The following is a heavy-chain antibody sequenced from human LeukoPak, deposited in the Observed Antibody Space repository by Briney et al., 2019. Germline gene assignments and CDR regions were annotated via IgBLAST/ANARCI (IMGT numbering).Heavy chain of an antibody. V-gene: IGHV4-59*01. CDR1: GDSISSYY. CDR2: IYYSGST. Sequence: SETLSLTCTVSGDSISSYYWRWIRQPPGKGLEWIGYIYYSGSTNYNPSLKSRVTISVDTSKNQFSLKLSSVTAADTAVHYCARARRIAAADYWGQGTLVTVSS. D-gene: IGHD6-13*01. CDR3: ARARRIAAADY. J-gene: IGHJ4*02.